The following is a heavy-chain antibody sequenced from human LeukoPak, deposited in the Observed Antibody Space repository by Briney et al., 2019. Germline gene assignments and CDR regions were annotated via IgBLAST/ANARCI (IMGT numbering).Heavy chain of an antibody. V-gene: IGHV4-30-2*01. CDR1: GGSISSGGYS. Sequence: SETLSLTCAVSGGSISSGGYSWSWIRQPPGKGLEWIGYIYHSGSTYYNPSLKSRVTISVGRSKNQFSLKLSSVTAADTAVYYCARAEGLRNFDHWGQGTLVTVSS. CDR3: ARAEGLRNFDH. CDR2: IYHSGST. J-gene: IGHJ4*02. D-gene: IGHD5-12*01.